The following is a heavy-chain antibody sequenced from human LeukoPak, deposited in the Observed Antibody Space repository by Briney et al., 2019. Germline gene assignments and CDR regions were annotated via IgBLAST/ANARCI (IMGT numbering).Heavy chain of an antibody. Sequence: ASVKVSCKASGYTFTSYYMHWVRQAPGQGLEWMGIINPSGGSTSYAQKFQGRVTMTRDTSTSTVYMELSSLRSGDTAVYYCAREIPTTEYSSSSGQFDYWGQGTLVTVSS. D-gene: IGHD6-6*01. V-gene: IGHV1-46*01. CDR2: INPSGGST. CDR3: AREIPTTEYSSSSGQFDY. J-gene: IGHJ4*02. CDR1: GYTFTSYY.